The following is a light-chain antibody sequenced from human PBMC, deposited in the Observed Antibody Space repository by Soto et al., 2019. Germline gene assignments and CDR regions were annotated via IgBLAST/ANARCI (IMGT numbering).Light chain of an antibody. CDR3: QQYNTTPLT. Sequence: ETVMTQSPATLSVSPGEGATLSCRATESINQNLAWYQQKPGQAPRLLIHGASYRATGIPDRFSGRGSGTEFTLAISRLQSEDFAVYYCQQYNTTPLTFGGGTKVEIK. CDR1: ESINQN. V-gene: IGKV3-15*01. J-gene: IGKJ4*01. CDR2: GAS.